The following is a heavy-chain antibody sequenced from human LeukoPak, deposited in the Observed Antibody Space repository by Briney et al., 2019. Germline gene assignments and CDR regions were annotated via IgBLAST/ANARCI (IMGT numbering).Heavy chain of an antibody. CDR3: ARAEGLRYSLLGSDY. CDR1: GYTFTSYY. CDR2: INPSGGST. J-gene: IGHJ4*02. V-gene: IGHV1-46*01. D-gene: IGHD3-9*01. Sequence: ASVKVSCKASGYTFTSYYMHWVRQAPGQGLEWMGIINPSGGSTSYAQKFQGRVTMTRDTSTSTVYMELSSLRSEDTAVYYCARAEGLRYSLLGSDYWGQGTLVTVSS.